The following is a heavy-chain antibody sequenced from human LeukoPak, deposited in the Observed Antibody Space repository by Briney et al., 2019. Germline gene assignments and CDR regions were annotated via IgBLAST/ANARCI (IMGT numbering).Heavy chain of an antibody. D-gene: IGHD5-12*01. V-gene: IGHV3-23*01. CDR2: ISGGGFST. Sequence: PGGSLRLSCAASGFTFSSYAMSWVRHAPGKGLEWVSVISGGGFSTYYADSVKGRFTISRDNSKNTMSLQMNSLRAEDSAVYYCAKSRGNDYDGMDVWGQGTTVTVSS. CDR1: GFTFSSYA. J-gene: IGHJ6*02. CDR3: AKSRGNDYDGMDV.